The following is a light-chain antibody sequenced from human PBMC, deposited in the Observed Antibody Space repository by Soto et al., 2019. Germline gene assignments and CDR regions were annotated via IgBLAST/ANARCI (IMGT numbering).Light chain of an antibody. CDR1: QTISSW. Sequence: IQVANTTSEVRAVVRDCISLTWRASQTISSWLAWYQQKPGKAPKLLIYKASTLKSGVPSRFSGSGSGTEFTLTIGSLQPDDFATYYCQHYNNYLDPFGQGTKVDIK. CDR2: KAS. J-gene: IGKJ1*01. CDR3: QHYNNYLDP. V-gene: IGKV1-5*03.